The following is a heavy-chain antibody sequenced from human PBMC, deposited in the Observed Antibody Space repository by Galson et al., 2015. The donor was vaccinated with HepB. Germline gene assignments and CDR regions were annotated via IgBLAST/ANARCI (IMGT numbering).Heavy chain of an antibody. D-gene: IGHD3-3*01. Sequence: SVTVSCKASGGTFSSYAISWVRQAPGQGLEWMGRIIPILGIANYAQKFQGRVTITADKSTSTAYMELSSLRSEDTAVYYCARGPYDFWSGGGNDYWGQGTLVTVSS. J-gene: IGHJ4*02. CDR3: ARGPYDFWSGGGNDY. V-gene: IGHV1-69*04. CDR2: IIPILGIA. CDR1: GGTFSSYA.